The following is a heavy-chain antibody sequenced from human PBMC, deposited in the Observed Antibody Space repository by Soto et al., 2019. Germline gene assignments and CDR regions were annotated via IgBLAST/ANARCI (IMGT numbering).Heavy chain of an antibody. CDR1: GFTFSDYY. V-gene: IGHV3-11*01. CDR3: ASGTNGAFFVY. J-gene: IGHJ4*02. D-gene: IGHD2-8*01. Sequence: QVPLVESGGGLVKPGGSLRLSCAASGFTFSDYYMSWIRQAPGKGLEWVSYISSRSSTIFYADSVKGRFTISRDNVKNSLYLQINSLRAEDTAVYYCASGTNGAFFVYWGQGILVTVSS. CDR2: ISSRSSTI.